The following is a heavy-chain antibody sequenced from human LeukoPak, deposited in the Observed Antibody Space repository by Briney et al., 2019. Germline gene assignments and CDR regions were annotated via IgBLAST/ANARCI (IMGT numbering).Heavy chain of an antibody. D-gene: IGHD3-10*01. CDR1: GGSFSGYY. CDR3: ARVRREVLWFGELKPYYFDY. CDR2: INHSGST. Sequence: SETLSLTCAVYGGSFSGYYWSWIRQPPGKGLEWIGEINHSGSTNYNPSLKSRVTISVDTSKNQFSLKLSSVIAADTAVYYCARVRREVLWFGELKPYYFDYWGQGTLATVSS. V-gene: IGHV4-34*01. J-gene: IGHJ4*02.